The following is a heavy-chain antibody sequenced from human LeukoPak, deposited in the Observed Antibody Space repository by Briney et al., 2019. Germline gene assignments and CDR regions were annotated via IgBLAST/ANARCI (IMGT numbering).Heavy chain of an antibody. CDR2: IYYSESP. J-gene: IGHJ5*02. D-gene: IGHD6-13*01. Sequence: PSETLSLTCTVSGYSISSGYYWGWIWQPPGKGLEWIGSIYYSESPYYNPSLKRRVTISVDTSNNQFSLKLSSVTAADTAVYYCASQIAAAGWFDPWGQGTLVTVSS. CDR1: GYSISSGYY. CDR3: ASQIAAAGWFDP. V-gene: IGHV4-38-2*02.